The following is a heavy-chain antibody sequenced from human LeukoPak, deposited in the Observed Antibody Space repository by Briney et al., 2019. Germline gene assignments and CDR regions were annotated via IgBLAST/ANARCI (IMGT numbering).Heavy chain of an antibody. CDR2: IYYSEIT. J-gene: IGHJ4*02. CDR1: GGSNCSYY. Sequence: SETLSLTCTDSGGSNCSYYWMWMPHPPGKGVEWIGHIYYSEITKYNTPLQSRITIPVRTSKKQSSPKLNSATTAETAWYYRPRVVYCSGGSCYFTWDYWGQGDRVSVSS. D-gene: IGHD2-15*01. CDR3: PRVVYCSGGSCYFTWDY. V-gene: IGHV4-59*12.